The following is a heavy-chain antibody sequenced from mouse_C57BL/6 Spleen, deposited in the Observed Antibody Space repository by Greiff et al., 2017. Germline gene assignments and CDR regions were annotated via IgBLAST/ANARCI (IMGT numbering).Heavy chain of an antibody. CDR2: FHPYNDDT. V-gene: IGHV1-47*01. Sequence: VQLQQSGPELVKPGASVKIPCKASGYTFTTYPIEWMKQNHGKSLEWIGNFHPYNDDTKYNEKFKGKATLTVEKSSSTVYLELSRLTSDYSSVYYCARGYGSSYRIFDYWGQGTTLTVSS. D-gene: IGHD1-1*01. CDR1: GYTFTTYP. CDR3: ARGYGSSYRIFDY. J-gene: IGHJ2*01.